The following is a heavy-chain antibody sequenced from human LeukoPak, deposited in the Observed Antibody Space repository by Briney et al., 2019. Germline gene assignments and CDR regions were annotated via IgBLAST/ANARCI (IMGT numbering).Heavy chain of an antibody. V-gene: IGHV3-48*03. CDR2: ISSSGSTI. D-gene: IGHD4-17*01. Sequence: GGSLRLSCAASGFTFNSYEMNWVRQAPGKGLYWVSYISSSGSTIYYADSVKGRFTVSRDNAKNSLYLQMNSLRAEDTAVYFCAREGALTVTKDAFDIWGQGTMVTVSS. CDR1: GFTFNSYE. CDR3: AREGALTVTKDAFDI. J-gene: IGHJ3*02.